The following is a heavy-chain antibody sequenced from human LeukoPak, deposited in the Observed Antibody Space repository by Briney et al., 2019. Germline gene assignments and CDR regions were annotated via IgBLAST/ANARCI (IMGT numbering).Heavy chain of an antibody. CDR3: ARKGSRSVAEPFDY. V-gene: IGHV4-31*11. CDR1: GGSFSGYY. CDR2: IYYSGST. D-gene: IGHD4-23*01. J-gene: IGHJ4*02. Sequence: NPSETLSLTCAVYGGSFSGYYWSWIRQHPGKGLEWIGYIYYSGSTYYNPSLKSRVTISVDTSKNQFSLKLSSVTAADTAVYYCARKGSRSVAEPFDYWGQGTLVTVSS.